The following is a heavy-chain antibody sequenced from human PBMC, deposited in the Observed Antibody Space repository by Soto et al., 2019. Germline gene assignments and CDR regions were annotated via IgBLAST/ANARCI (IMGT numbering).Heavy chain of an antibody. CDR1: GFTFSSYA. J-gene: IGHJ4*02. CDR3: ATDSYYYGSGSYASLRFDY. CDR2: ISGSGGST. V-gene: IGHV3-23*01. Sequence: EVQLLESGGGLVQPGGSLRLSCAASGFTFSSYAMSWVRQAPGKGLEWVSAISGSGGSTYYADSVKGRFTISRDNSKNTLYLEMNSLGAEDTAVYYCATDSYYYGSGSYASLRFDYWGQGTLGTVSS. D-gene: IGHD3-10*01.